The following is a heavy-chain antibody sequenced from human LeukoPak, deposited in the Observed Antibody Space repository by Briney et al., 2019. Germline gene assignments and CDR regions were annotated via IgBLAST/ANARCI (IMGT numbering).Heavy chain of an antibody. CDR3: ARISGYDSLLPPYYYGMDV. D-gene: IGHD5-12*01. CDR1: GGTFSSYA. J-gene: IGHJ6*02. CDR2: IIPILGIA. Sequence: GASVKVPCKASGGTFSSYAISWVRQAPGQGLEWMGRIIPILGIANYAQKFQGRVTITADKSTSTAYMELSSLRSEDTAVYYCARISGYDSLLPPYYYGMDVWGQGTTVTVSS. V-gene: IGHV1-69*04.